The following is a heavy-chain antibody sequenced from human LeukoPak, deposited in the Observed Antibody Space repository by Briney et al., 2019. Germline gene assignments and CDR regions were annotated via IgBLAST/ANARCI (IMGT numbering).Heavy chain of an antibody. CDR2: INHSGST. J-gene: IGHJ4*02. Sequence: SETLSLTCAVYGGSFSGYYWSWIRQPPEKGLEWIGEINHSGSTNYNPSLKSRVTISVDTSKNQFSLKLSSVTAADTAVYYCARVRRAYFKGLYYFDYWGQGTLVTASS. D-gene: IGHD2-21*01. V-gene: IGHV4-34*01. CDR3: ARVRRAYFKGLYYFDY. CDR1: GGSFSGYY.